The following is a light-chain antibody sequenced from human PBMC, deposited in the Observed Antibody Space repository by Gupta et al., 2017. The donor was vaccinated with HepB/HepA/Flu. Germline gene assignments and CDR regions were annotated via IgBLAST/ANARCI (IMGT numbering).Light chain of an antibody. V-gene: IGLV1-51*02. Sequence: HSSFTLPPSLSATAGCRVTISFSVSSSNIGNNYVSWYQQLPGTAPKLLIYENNKRTSKIHDRLDVCKSDISANLGINGVQNGAEDDYYWGTRNSGLSDGVFGGGTKLTVL. CDR1: SSNIGNNY. CDR3: GTRNSGLSDGV. CDR2: ENN. J-gene: IGLJ3*02.